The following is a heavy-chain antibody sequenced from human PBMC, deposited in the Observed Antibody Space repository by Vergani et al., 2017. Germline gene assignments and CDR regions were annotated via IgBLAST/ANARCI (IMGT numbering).Heavy chain of an antibody. CDR1: GGSISSSGYS. Sequence: QLQLQESGPGLVKPSETMSLTCTVSGGSISSSGYSWSWIRQPPGKGLEWIGYIYHSGSTYYNPSLKSRVTISVDRSKNQFSLKLSSVTAADTAVYYCAREGSIAARWGNWFDPWGQGTLVTVSS. D-gene: IGHD6-6*01. CDR2: IYHSGST. CDR3: AREGSIAARWGNWFDP. J-gene: IGHJ5*02. V-gene: IGHV4-30-2*01.